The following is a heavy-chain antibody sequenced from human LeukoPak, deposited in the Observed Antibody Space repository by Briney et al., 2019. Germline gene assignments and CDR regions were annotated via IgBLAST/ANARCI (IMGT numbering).Heavy chain of an antibody. CDR2: IFASGST. CDR1: GGSMDGYY. Sequence: SETLSLTCTVSGGSMDGYYWSWIRQPAGKGLEWIGRIFASGSTSYNPSLKSRVTMSVDTSKNHFSLNLTSVTAADTAVYYCARDGSISGWYSDYWGQGTLVTVSS. D-gene: IGHD6-19*01. CDR3: ARDGSISGWYSDY. V-gene: IGHV4-4*07. J-gene: IGHJ4*02.